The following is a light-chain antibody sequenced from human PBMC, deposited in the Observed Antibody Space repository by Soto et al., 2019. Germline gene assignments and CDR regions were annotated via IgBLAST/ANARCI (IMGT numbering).Light chain of an antibody. V-gene: IGKV1-9*01. CDR2: TSS. CDR1: QGISSY. Sequence: DIVMTQSPSSLSASVGDRVTITCRVSQGISSYLNWYRQKPGKAPNXXIFTSSNLQSGVPSRFSGSGSGTEFTLTISSLQPEDFETYYCQQLNSYPLTFGGGTKVDIK. J-gene: IGKJ4*01. CDR3: QQLNSYPLT.